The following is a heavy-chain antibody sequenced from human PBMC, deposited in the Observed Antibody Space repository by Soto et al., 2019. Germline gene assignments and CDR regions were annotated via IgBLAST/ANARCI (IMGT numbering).Heavy chain of an antibody. V-gene: IGHV7-4-1*01. J-gene: IGHJ6*02. CDR2: INTNTGNP. D-gene: IGHD2-15*01. Sequence: ASVKVSCKASGYTFTIYAVSWVRQAPGQGLEWMGWINTNTGNPTYAQGFTGRFVFSLDTSVSTAYLQICSLKAEDTAVYYCARERVVAARPYYYYGMDVWGQGTTVTVYS. CDR3: ARERVVAARPYYYYGMDV. CDR1: GYTFTIYA.